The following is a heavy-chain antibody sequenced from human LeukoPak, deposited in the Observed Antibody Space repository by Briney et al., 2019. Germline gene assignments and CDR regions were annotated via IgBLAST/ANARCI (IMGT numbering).Heavy chain of an antibody. Sequence: PGGSLRLSCAASGFTVSSNYMSWVRQAPGKGLEWVSVIYSGGSTYYADSVKGRFTISRDNSKNALYLQMNSLRAEDTAVYYCAKDPPGGIVGATKVFDYWGQGTLVTVSS. CDR1: GFTVSSNY. CDR3: AKDPPGGIVGATKVFDY. J-gene: IGHJ4*02. V-gene: IGHV3-66*02. D-gene: IGHD1-26*01. CDR2: IYSGGST.